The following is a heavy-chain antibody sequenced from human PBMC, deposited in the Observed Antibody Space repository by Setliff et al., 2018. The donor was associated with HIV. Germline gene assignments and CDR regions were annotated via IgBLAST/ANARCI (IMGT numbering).Heavy chain of an antibody. Sequence: GGSLRLSCAASGFTFSSYGMHWVRQAPGKGLEWVTFIRYDGSNKYYADSVKGRFTISRDTAKNTLYLEMNSLRAEDTAVYYCHSGYDTEEQSYFDYWGQGALVTVSS. V-gene: IGHV3-30*02. D-gene: IGHD5-12*01. CDR1: GFTFSSYG. J-gene: IGHJ4*02. CDR2: IRYDGSNK. CDR3: HSGYDTEEQSYFDY.